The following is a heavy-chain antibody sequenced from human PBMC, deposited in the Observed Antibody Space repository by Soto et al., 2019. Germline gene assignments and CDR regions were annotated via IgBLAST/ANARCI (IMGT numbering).Heavy chain of an antibody. V-gene: IGHV3-30*18. D-gene: IGHD3-22*01. Sequence: QVQLVESGGGVVQPGRSLRLSCAASGFTFSSYGMHWVRKAPGKGLEWVALISYEGSIKYYADSVKGRFTISRDNSKNTLFLQMSSLRVDDTAVYYCAEYIALTVVLPSHWGQGTLVTVSS. CDR2: ISYEGSIK. J-gene: IGHJ4*02. CDR3: AEYIALTVVLPSH. CDR1: GFTFSSYG.